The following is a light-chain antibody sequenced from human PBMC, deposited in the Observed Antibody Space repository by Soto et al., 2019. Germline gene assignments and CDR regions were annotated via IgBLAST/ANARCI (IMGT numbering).Light chain of an antibody. CDR1: QSISSY. V-gene: IGKV1-39*01. J-gene: IGKJ2*01. Sequence: DIQMTQSPSSLSASVGDRVTITCRARQSISSYLKWYQQKPGKAPKLLIYAASSLQSGVPSRFSGSGSGTDFTLTISSLQPEDFATYYCQPRYSTHRGYTFSPGTTLEIK. CDR2: AAS. CDR3: QPRYSTHRGYT.